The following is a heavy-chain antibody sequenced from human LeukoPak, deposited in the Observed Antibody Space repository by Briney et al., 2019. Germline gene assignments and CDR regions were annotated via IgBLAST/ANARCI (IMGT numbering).Heavy chain of an antibody. Sequence: ASVKVSCKTSGGTFSNYGFSWVRQAPGQGPEWMGRIIPMLGITNYAQKFQGRVTITADKSTSTAYMEVSSLRSEDTAVYYCARVVQRDAHYYYHAMDVWGQGTTVTVSS. CDR2: IIPMLGIT. CDR1: GGTFSNYG. D-gene: IGHD2-2*01. J-gene: IGHJ6*02. V-gene: IGHV1-69*04. CDR3: ARVVQRDAHYYYHAMDV.